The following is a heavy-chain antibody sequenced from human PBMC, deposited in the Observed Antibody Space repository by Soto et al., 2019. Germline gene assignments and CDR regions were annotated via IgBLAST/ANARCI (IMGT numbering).Heavy chain of an antibody. D-gene: IGHD2-21*02. CDR1: GFTFSSYA. Sequence: GGSLILSCAASGFTFSSYAMSWVRQAPGKGLEWVSAISGSGGSTYYADSVKGRFTISRDNSKNTLYLQMNSLRAEDTAVYYCAKSMHIVVVTASVGMDVWGQGTTITVSS. CDR2: ISGSGGST. V-gene: IGHV3-23*01. CDR3: AKSMHIVVVTASVGMDV. J-gene: IGHJ6*02.